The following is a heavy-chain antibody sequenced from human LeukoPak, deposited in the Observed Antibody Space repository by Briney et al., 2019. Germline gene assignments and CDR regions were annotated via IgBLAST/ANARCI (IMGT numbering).Heavy chain of an antibody. D-gene: IGHD6-13*01. Sequence: GGSLRLSCAASGFIFSHYYMSWIRQAPGKGLEWVSYISNSGSTIYYADSVKGRFTISRDNAKNSLYLQMNSLRAEDTAVYYGARRAAAARCFDFWGQGTLVTVSS. CDR1: GFIFSHYY. V-gene: IGHV3-11*01. CDR2: ISNSGSTI. CDR3: ARRAAAARCFDF. J-gene: IGHJ4*02.